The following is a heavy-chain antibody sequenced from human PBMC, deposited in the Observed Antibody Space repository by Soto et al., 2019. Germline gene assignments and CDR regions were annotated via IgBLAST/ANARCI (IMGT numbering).Heavy chain of an antibody. J-gene: IGHJ4*02. CDR1: GGSIRGSNYY. D-gene: IGHD5-12*01. V-gene: IGHV4-39*01. CDR2: IYYSGTT. Sequence: QLQLQESGPGLVKPSETLSLTCSVSGGSIRGSNYYWAWIRQSPGKGLEWIASIYYSGTTYYNPSLESRVTISVDTSKNQFSLTLSSMTAADTAVYFCARTATIGWYPYWGQGTLVSVSS. CDR3: ARTATIGWYPY.